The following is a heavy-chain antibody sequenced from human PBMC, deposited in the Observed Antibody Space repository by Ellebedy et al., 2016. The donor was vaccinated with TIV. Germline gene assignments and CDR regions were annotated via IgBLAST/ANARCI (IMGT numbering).Heavy chain of an antibody. J-gene: IGHJ6*02. CDR1: GGSISSYY. CDR3: ARETYNELRLDLYYYGMDV. D-gene: IGHD1-26*01. Sequence: SETLSLXXTVSGGSISSYYWSWIRQPPGKGLEWIGYIYYSGSTNYNPSLKSRVTISVDTSKNQFSLKLSSVTAADTAVYYCARETYNELRLDLYYYGMDVWGQGTTVTVSS. V-gene: IGHV4-59*01. CDR2: IYYSGST.